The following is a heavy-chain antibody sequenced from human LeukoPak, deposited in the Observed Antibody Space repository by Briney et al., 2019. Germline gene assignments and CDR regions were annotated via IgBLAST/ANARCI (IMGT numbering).Heavy chain of an antibody. CDR3: ATEGSTIFGVVYDAFDI. D-gene: IGHD3-3*01. CDR2: FDPEDGET. Sequence: ASVKVSCKVSGYTLTELSMHWVRQAPGKGLEWMGGFDPEDGETIYAQKFQGRVTMTEDTSTDTAYMELSSLRSEDTAVYYCATEGSTIFGVVYDAFDIWGQGTMVTVSS. J-gene: IGHJ3*02. V-gene: IGHV1-24*01. CDR1: GYTLTELS.